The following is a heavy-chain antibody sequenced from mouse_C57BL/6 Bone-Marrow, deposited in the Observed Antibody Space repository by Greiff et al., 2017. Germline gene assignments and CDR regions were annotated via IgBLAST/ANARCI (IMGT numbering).Heavy chain of an antibody. CDR2: IWGGGST. V-gene: IGHV2-9*01. J-gene: IGHJ3*01. CDR1: GFSLTSYG. CDR3: AKRIDYYGSSARCAY. Sequence: QVQLQQSGPGLVAPSQSLSITCTVSGFSLTSYGVDWVSQPPGKGLEWLGVIWGGGSTNYNSALMSRLSISKDNSRRQVFIKKNSLQTDDTAMYCCAKRIDYYGSSARCAYWGQGTLVTVSA. D-gene: IGHD1-1*01.